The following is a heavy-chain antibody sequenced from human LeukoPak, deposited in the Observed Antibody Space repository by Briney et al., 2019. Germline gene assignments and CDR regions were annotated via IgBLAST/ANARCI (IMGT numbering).Heavy chain of an antibody. CDR3: ARLRLSLGEFHFDY. J-gene: IGHJ4*02. D-gene: IGHD3-16*01. Sequence: SETLSLTCTVSGDSIRSSHYYWGWIRQPPGKGLEWIGSIYYSGSTYYNPSLKSRVTISVDTSKNQFSLRLSSVTAADTAIYYCARLRLSLGEFHFDYWGQGTLSPSRQ. V-gene: IGHV4-39*01. CDR2: IYYSGST. CDR1: GDSIRSSHYY.